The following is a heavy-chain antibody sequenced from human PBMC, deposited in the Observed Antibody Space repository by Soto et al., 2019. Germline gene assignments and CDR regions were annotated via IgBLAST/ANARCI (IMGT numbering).Heavy chain of an antibody. CDR1: GFTFSSYS. CDR2: ISSSSTYI. J-gene: IGHJ3*02. Sequence: EVQLVESGGGLVKPGGSLRLSCAAPGFTFSSYSMNWVRQAPGKGLERVSSISSSSTYIYYADSMRGRFTISRYNAKNSLYLQMNSLRSDDTAVYFWAREVDTAIANEASAIWGQGTMVTVPS. CDR3: AREVDTAIANEASAI. V-gene: IGHV3-21*01. D-gene: IGHD5-18*01.